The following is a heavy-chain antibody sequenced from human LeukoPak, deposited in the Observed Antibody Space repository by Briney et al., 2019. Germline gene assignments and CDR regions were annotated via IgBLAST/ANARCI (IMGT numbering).Heavy chain of an antibody. CDR2: MIPIFGTA. Sequence: ASVKVSCKASGGTFSSYAISWVRQAPGQGLEWMGGMIPIFGTANYAQKFQGRVTITTDESTSTAYMELSSLRSDDTAVYYCARDPDVDTAMDSMIDYWGQGTLVTVSS. J-gene: IGHJ4*02. D-gene: IGHD5-18*01. CDR1: GGTFSSYA. V-gene: IGHV1-69*05. CDR3: ARDPDVDTAMDSMIDY.